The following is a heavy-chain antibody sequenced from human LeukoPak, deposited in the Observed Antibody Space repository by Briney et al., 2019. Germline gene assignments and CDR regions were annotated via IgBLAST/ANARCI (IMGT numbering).Heavy chain of an antibody. D-gene: IGHD1-7*01. J-gene: IGHJ6*03. CDR3: ARGPRYNWNYGWYMDV. CDR2: IYYSGST. V-gene: IGHV4-59*01. CDR1: GGSISSYY. Sequence: SETLSLTCTVSGGSISSYYWSWIWQPPGKGLEWIGYIYYSGSTNYNPSLKSRVTISVDTSKNQFSLKLSSVTAADTAVYYCARGPRYNWNYGWYMDVWGKGTTVTVSS.